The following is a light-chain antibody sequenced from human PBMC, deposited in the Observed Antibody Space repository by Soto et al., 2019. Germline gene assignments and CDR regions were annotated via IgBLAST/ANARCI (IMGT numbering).Light chain of an antibody. J-gene: IGLJ2*01. V-gene: IGLV2-14*01. CDR2: NVS. Sequence: QSALTQPASVSGSPGQSITISCTGTSSDVGGYNYVSWYQQHPGKAPKLMIYNVSNRPSGVSNRFSGSKSVNPASLTISGLQAEDEGHYDCSSFPSTHTVLFGGGTKLTVL. CDR3: SSFPSTHTVL. CDR1: SSDVGGYNY.